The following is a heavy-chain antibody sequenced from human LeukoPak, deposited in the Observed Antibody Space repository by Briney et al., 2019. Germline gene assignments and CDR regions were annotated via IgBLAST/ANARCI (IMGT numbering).Heavy chain of an antibody. CDR1: GYTLTELS. Sequence: ASGKVSCKVSGYTLTELSMHWVRQAPGKGLEWRGGFDPEDGETIYAQKFQGRVTMTEDTSTDTADMDLSSLRSEDTAFYYCAAPAVADRYYFDYWGQGTLVTVSS. D-gene: IGHD6-19*01. J-gene: IGHJ4*02. CDR2: FDPEDGET. V-gene: IGHV1-24*01. CDR3: AAPAVADRYYFDY.